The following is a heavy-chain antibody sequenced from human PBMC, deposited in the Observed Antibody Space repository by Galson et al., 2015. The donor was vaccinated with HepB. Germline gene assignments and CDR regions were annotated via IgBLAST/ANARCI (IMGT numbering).Heavy chain of an antibody. J-gene: IGHJ4*02. V-gene: IGHV3-21*01. CDR2: ISSSSSYI. D-gene: IGHD5-18*01. Sequence: SLRLSCAASGFTFSSYSMNWVRQAPGKGLEWVSSISSSSSYIYYADSVKGRFTISRDNAKNSLYLQMNSLRAEDTAVYYCAREGYSYAPMADYWGQGTLVTVSS. CDR3: AREGYSYAPMADY. CDR1: GFTFSSYS.